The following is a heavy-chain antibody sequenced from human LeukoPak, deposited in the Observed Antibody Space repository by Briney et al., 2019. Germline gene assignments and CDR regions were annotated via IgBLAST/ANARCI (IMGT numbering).Heavy chain of an antibody. CDR1: GFTFSSYW. Sequence: GGSLRLSCAASGFTFSSYWMSWVRQAPGKGLEWVANIKQDGSEKYYVDSVKGRFTISRDNAKNSLYLQMNSLRAEDTAVYYCARVSLGGYSSYGASNFDYWGQGTLVTVSS. J-gene: IGHJ4*02. D-gene: IGHD5-12*01. CDR2: IKQDGSEK. V-gene: IGHV3-7*01. CDR3: ARVSLGGYSSYGASNFDY.